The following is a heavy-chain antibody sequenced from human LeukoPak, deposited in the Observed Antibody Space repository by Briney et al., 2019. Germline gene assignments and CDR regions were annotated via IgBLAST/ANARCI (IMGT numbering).Heavy chain of an antibody. D-gene: IGHD3-22*01. Sequence: GKSLKISCKGSGYSFTSYWIGWVRQMPGKGLEWMGIIYPGDSDTRYSPSFQGQVTISADKSISTAYLQWSSLKASDTAMYYCARASQHSSGYYYPRFWDYWGQGTLVTVSS. CDR1: GYSFTSYW. CDR2: IYPGDSDT. V-gene: IGHV5-51*01. J-gene: IGHJ4*02. CDR3: ARASQHSSGYYYPRFWDY.